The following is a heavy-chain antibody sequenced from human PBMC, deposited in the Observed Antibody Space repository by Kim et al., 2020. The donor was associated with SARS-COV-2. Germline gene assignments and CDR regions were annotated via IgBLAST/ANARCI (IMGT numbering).Heavy chain of an antibody. V-gene: IGHV3-15*01. J-gene: IGHJ4*02. D-gene: IGHD3-9*01. Sequence: PVKGRFTISRDDSKNTLYLQMNSLKTEDTAVYYCTTDSSYDILTGYRFDYWGQGTLVTVSS. CDR3: TTDSSYDILTGYRFDY.